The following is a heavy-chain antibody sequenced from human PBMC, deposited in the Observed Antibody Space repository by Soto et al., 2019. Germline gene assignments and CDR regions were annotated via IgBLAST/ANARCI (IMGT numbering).Heavy chain of an antibody. CDR2: IYPGDSDT. J-gene: IGHJ4*02. V-gene: IGHV5-51*01. CDR3: ARHHDYSNYEGLTDY. Sequence: GESLKISCKGSGYSFTSYWIGWVRQMPGKGLEWMGIIYPGDSDTRYSPSFQGQVTISADKSLSTAYLQWSSLKASDTAMYYCARHHDYSNYEGLTDYWGQGTLVTVSS. D-gene: IGHD4-4*01. CDR1: GYSFTSYW.